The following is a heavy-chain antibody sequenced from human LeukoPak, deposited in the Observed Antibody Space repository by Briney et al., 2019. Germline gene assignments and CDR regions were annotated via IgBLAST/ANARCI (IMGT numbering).Heavy chain of an antibody. D-gene: IGHD6-6*01. CDR3: AREYSSSSGRTFDY. CDR1: GGSISSYY. CDR2: ISATGST. V-gene: IGHV4-4*07. Sequence: SETLSLTCTVSGGSISSYYWNWIRQPAGKGLEWIGRISATGSTNYNPSLKSRLTMLVDTSKNQFSLRLSSVSAADTAVYYCAREYSSSSGRTFDYWGQGTLVTVSS. J-gene: IGHJ4*02.